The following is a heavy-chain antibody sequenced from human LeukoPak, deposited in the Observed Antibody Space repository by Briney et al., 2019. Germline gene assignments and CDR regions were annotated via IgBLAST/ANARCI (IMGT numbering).Heavy chain of an antibody. V-gene: IGHV1-3*01. J-gene: IGHJ3*02. Sequence: ASVTVSCKASGYTFTSYAMHWVRQAPGQRLEWMGWINAGNGNTKYSQKFQGRVTITRDTSASTAYMELSSLRAEDTAVYYCAKDWVLTYYDILTAPGAFDIWGQGTMVTVSS. CDR3: AKDWVLTYYDILTAPGAFDI. CDR2: INAGNGNT. D-gene: IGHD3-9*01. CDR1: GYTFTSYA.